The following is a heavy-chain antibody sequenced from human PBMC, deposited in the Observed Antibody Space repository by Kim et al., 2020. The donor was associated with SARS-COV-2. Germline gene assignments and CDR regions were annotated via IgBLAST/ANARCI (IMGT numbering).Heavy chain of an antibody. CDR2: ISSSGGST. CDR1: GFTFSTYG. J-gene: IGHJ4*02. Sequence: GGSLRLFCAASGFTFSTYGMIWVRQAPGKGLEWVSGISSSGGSTYYADSVKGRVTISRDNSKNTMDLRLNSLRVEDTAVYYCAKRRGGGDYTFDFWGQGTLLTVSS. D-gene: IGHD2-21*02. CDR3: AKRRGGGDYTFDF. V-gene: IGHV3-23*01.